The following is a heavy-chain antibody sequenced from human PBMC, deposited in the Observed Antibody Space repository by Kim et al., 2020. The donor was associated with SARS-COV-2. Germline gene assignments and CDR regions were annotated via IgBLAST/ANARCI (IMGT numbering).Heavy chain of an antibody. D-gene: IGHD3-3*01. CDR1: GGTFSSYA. CDR3: ASRKFGTIFGVGTADHYYYYGMDV. V-gene: IGHV1-69*13. CDR2: IIPIFGTA. Sequence: ASVKVSCKASGGTFSSYAISWVRQAPGQGLEWMGGIIPIFGTANYAQKFQGRVTITADESTSTAYMELSSLRSEDTAVYYCASRKFGTIFGVGTADHYYYYGMDVWGQGTTVTVSS. J-gene: IGHJ6*02.